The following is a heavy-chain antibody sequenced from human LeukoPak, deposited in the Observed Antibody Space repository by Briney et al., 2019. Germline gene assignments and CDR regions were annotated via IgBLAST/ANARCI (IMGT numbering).Heavy chain of an antibody. V-gene: IGHV3-7*05. CDR2: IKQDGSEK. CDR3: ARDLGSGSYVVDY. CDR1: GFTFSSYW. J-gene: IGHJ4*02. D-gene: IGHD3-10*01. Sequence: GGSLRLSCAASGFTFSSYWMSWVRQAPGKGLEWVANIKQDGSEKYYVDSVKGRFTISRDNAKNSLYLQMNSLRAEDTAVYYCARDLGSGSYVVDYWGQGTLVTVSS.